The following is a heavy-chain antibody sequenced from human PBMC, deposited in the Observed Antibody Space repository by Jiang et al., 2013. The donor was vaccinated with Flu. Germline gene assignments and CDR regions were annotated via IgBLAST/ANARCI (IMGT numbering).Heavy chain of an antibody. CDR3: ASPDVDTAMVTRNFYYYYYMDV. CDR2: IIPIFGTA. Sequence: GLEWMGGIIPIFGTANYAQKFQGRVTITADESTSTAYMELSSLRSEDTAVYYCASPDVDTAMVTRNFYYYYYMDVWGKGTTVTVSS. D-gene: IGHD5-18*01. J-gene: IGHJ6*03. V-gene: IGHV1-69*01.